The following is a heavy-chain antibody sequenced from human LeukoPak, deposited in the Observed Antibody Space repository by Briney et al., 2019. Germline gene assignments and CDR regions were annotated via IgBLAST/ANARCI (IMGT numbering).Heavy chain of an antibody. CDR1: GYSISSGYY. V-gene: IGHV4-38-2*02. D-gene: IGHD3-3*01. J-gene: IGHJ3*02. CDR2: IYHSGST. Sequence: SETLSLTCTVSGYSISSGYYWGWIRQPPGKGLEWIGSIYHSGSTYYNPSLKSRVTISVDTSKNQFSLKLSSVTAADTAVYYCASEVGVTIFGVVTPIDAFDIWGQGTMVTVSS. CDR3: ASEVGVTIFGVVTPIDAFDI.